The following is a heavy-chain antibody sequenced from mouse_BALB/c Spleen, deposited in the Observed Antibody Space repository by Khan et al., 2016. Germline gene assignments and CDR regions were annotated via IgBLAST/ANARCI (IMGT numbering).Heavy chain of an antibody. CDR3: AKGTWYFDV. D-gene: IGHD3-3*01. V-gene: IGHV3-2*02. CDR2: ISYSGST. J-gene: IGHJ1*01. CDR1: GYSITSDYA. Sequence: EVQLVESGPGLVKPSQSLSLTCTVTGYSITSDYAWNWILQFPGNKLEWMGYISYSGSTSYNPSLKSRISITRDTSKNQFFLQLNSVTTEDTATYYCAKGTWYFDVWGGGPTVTVSS.